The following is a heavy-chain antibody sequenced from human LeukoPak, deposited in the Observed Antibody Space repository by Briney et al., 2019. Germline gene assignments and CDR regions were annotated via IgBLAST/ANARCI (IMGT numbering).Heavy chain of an antibody. Sequence: QPGGSLRLSCAASGFTFSSYAMHWVRQAPGKGLEWVAMISYDGNSKQYADLVKGRFTISRDNSKNTLYLQMNSLRTEDTAVYHCAKDLYGSGWYNYFDPWGQGALVTVSS. V-gene: IGHV3-30*04. CDR3: AKDLYGSGWYNYFDP. CDR2: ISYDGNSK. J-gene: IGHJ5*02. D-gene: IGHD6-19*01. CDR1: GFTFSSYA.